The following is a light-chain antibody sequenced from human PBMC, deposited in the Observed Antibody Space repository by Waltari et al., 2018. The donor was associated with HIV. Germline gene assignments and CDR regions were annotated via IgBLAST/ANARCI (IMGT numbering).Light chain of an antibody. J-gene: IGLJ3*02. CDR2: DVS. Sequence: QSALPQPRPVPGSPGQQVTISCSGTSLDVAGYNYVAWYQQHPGKVPKLLIDDVSTRPLAVPDRVSGSKSGNTPSLTISGLQAEDEADYYCCSYAGSYTWVFGGGTKLTVL. CDR3: CSYAGSYTWV. V-gene: IGLV2-11*01. CDR1: SLDVAGYNY.